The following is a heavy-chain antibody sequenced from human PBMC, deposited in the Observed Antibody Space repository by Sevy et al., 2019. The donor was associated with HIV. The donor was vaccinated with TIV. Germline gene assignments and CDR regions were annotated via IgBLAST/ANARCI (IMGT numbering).Heavy chain of an antibody. CDR2: ISSSSSYI. D-gene: IGHD5-12*01. CDR3: ARTENSGYVLGPDY. J-gene: IGHJ4*02. Sequence: GGSLRLSCAASGFTFSSYSMNWVRQAPGKGLEWVSSISSSSSYIYYADSVKGRFTISRDNAKNSLYLQMNSLRAEDTAVYYCARTENSGYVLGPDYWGQRTLVTVSS. CDR1: GFTFSSYS. V-gene: IGHV3-21*01.